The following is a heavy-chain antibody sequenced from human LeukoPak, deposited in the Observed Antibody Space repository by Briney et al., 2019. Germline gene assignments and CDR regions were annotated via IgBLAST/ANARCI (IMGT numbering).Heavy chain of an antibody. CDR3: AGGSGWVTHS. D-gene: IGHD6-19*01. Sequence: PGGSLRLSCAASGFTFTYAWMNWVRQAPGKGLEWVANIKQDGSEKYYVDSVKGRFTISRDNAKSSLYLQMNSLRAEDTAVYFCAGGSGWVTHSWGQGTLVTVSS. CDR2: IKQDGSEK. J-gene: IGHJ4*02. V-gene: IGHV3-7*01. CDR1: GFTFTYAW.